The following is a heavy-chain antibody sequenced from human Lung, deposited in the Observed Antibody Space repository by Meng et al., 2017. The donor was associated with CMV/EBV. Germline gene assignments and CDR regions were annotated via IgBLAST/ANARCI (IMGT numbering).Heavy chain of an antibody. J-gene: IGHJ1*01. CDR1: GDSITNHNW. V-gene: IGHV4-4*02. CDR2: FPHRGSS. Sequence: QVQLRESGPALVKPSETLSLTCAVSGDSITNHNWWAWVRQPPGKGLEWIGEFPHRGSSAYNPSLKSRVSMSIDKSKNQFSLKLTSVTAADTAVYHCLRRSGGSVWGQGTLVTVSS. D-gene: IGHD3-10*01. CDR3: LRRSGGSV.